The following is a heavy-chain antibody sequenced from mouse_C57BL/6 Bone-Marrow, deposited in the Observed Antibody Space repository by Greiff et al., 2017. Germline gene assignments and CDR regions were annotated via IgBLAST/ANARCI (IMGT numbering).Heavy chain of an antibody. Sequence: QVQLQQSGAELVRPGASVTLSCKASGYTFTDYEMHWVKQTPVHGLEWIGAIDPETGGNAYNQKFKGKAILTADKSSSTAYMELRSLTSEDSAVYYCMGYYCSSLAWFAYWGQGTLVTVSA. CDR3: MGYYCSSLAWFAY. V-gene: IGHV1-15*01. CDR2: IDPETGGN. D-gene: IGHD1-1*01. CDR1: GYTFTDYE. J-gene: IGHJ3*01.